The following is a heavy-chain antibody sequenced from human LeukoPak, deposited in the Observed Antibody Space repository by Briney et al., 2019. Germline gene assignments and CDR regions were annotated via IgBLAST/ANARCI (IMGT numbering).Heavy chain of an antibody. D-gene: IGHD3-10*01. CDR1: GYTFTSYG. V-gene: IGHV1-18*01. J-gene: IGHJ4*02. CDR2: ISAYNGNT. Sequence: ASVKVSCKASGYTFTSYGISWVRQAPGQGLEWMGWISAYNGNTNYAQKLQGRVTMTTDTSTSTAYMELRSLRSDDTAVYYCARHTLYGSGSYYVYYFDYWGQGTLVTVSS. CDR3: ARHTLYGSGSYYVYYFDY.